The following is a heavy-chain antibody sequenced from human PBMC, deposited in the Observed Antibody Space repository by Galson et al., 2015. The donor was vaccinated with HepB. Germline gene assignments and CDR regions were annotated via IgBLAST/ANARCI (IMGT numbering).Heavy chain of an antibody. D-gene: IGHD6-25*01. V-gene: IGHV3-48*01. CDR3: ARHPLYSSGPQDYGMDV. CDR2: ISSSSSTI. CDR1: GFTFSSYS. J-gene: IGHJ6*02. Sequence: LRLSCAASGFTFSSYSMNWDRQAPGKGLEWVSYISSSSSTIYYADSVKGRFTISRDNAKNSLYLQMNSLRAEDTAVYYCARHPLYSSGPQDYGMDVWGQGTTVTVSS.